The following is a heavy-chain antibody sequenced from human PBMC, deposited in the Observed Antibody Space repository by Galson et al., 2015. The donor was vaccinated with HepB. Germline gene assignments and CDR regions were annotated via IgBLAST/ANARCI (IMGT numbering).Heavy chain of an antibody. CDR1: GFSSSSYY. D-gene: IGHD3-22*01. V-gene: IGHV3-48*01. CDR3: ARQHSSGCLDY. Sequence: SLRLSCAASGFSSSSYYMNWVRQAPRKGLEWVSFISDSSTTIKYADSVKGRFTVSRDNAQNSLFLQMNSLRAEDTAIYYCARQHSSGCLDYWGQGTLVTVSS. CDR2: ISDSSTTI. J-gene: IGHJ4*02.